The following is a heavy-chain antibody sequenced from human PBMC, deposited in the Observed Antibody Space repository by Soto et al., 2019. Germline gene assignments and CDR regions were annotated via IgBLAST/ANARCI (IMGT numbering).Heavy chain of an antibody. J-gene: IGHJ4*02. CDR3: ARERGYSGSYVGIDY. CDR2: INPSGGST. D-gene: IGHD1-26*01. Sequence: QVQLVQSGAEVKKPGASVKVSCKASGYTFTSYYMHWVRQAPGQGLEWMGIINPSGGSTSYAQKFQGRVTMARDTSTSTVYRELSSLRSEDTAVYYCARERGYSGSYVGIDYWGQGTLVTVSS. CDR1: GYTFTSYY. V-gene: IGHV1-46*01.